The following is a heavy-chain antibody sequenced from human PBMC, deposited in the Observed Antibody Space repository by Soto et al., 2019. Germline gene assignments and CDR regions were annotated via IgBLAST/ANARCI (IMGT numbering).Heavy chain of an antibody. CDR2: INPRGETR. J-gene: IGHJ4*01. CDR3: ARSGIPLIEILDY. Sequence: GGSLRLSCAASGFTFSDYYMNWIRQAPGQGLEWLSFINPRGETRYIADSIRGRFTFSRDNARRSLYLQMDRLRADDTAVYYCARSGIPLIEILDYWGHGTLVTVPS. D-gene: IGHD1-1*01. V-gene: IGHV3-11*01. CDR1: GFTFSDYY.